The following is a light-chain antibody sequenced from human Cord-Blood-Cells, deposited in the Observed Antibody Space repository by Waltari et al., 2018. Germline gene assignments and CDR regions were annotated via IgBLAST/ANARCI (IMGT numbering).Light chain of an antibody. CDR2: DVS. CDR1: SRHVCGYTE. CDR3: SSYTSSSTLV. Sequence: SALSPPASVSGSPGPSMTTPCTGTSRHVCGYTELSWYQQHPGKAPKLMIYDVSNRPSGVSNRFSGSKSGNTASLTISGLQAEDEADYYCSSYTSSSTLVFGTGTKVTVL. J-gene: IGLJ1*01. V-gene: IGLV2-14*01.